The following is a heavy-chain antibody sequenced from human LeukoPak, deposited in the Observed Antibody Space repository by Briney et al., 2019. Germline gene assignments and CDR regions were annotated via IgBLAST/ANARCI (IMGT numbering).Heavy chain of an antibody. V-gene: IGHV3-43D*03. CDR2: ISWDGGST. CDR1: GFTFDDYA. D-gene: IGHD4-23*01. CDR3: AKEVGGLEVFDY. J-gene: IGHJ4*02. Sequence: GSLRLSCAASGFTFDDYAMHWVRQAPGKGLEWVSLISWDGGSTYYADSVKGRFTISRDNSKNSLYLQMNSLTAEDTALYYCAKEVGGLEVFDYWGQGTLVTVS.